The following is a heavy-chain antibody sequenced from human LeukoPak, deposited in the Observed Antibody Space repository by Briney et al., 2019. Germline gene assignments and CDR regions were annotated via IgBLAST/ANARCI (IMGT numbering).Heavy chain of an antibody. J-gene: IGHJ4*02. CDR3: ARVSYDSSGYYFDY. D-gene: IGHD3-22*01. CDR1: GITISTYS. V-gene: IGHV3-48*04. CDR2: ISSSGSTI. Sequence: GGSLRLSCAASGITISTYSMTWVRQAPGKGLEWVSHISSSGSTIYYADSVKGRFTISRDNAKNSLYLQMNSLRAEDTAVYYCARVSYDSSGYYFDYWGQGTLVTVSS.